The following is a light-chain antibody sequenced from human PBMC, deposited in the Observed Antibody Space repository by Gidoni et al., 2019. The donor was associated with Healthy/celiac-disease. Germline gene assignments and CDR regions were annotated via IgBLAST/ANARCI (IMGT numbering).Light chain of an antibody. CDR3: QQSYSTPFT. CDR2: ASS. J-gene: IGKJ3*01. V-gene: IGKV1-39*01. CDR1: QGISNY. Sequence: DIQMTQSPSSLSASVRDRVTITCRASQGISNYLNWYQQKPGKAPKLLIYASSSLQSGVPSRFSGNGSGTGFNLTNNNLQPEGFGNYYCQQSYSTPFTFGPGTKVDIK.